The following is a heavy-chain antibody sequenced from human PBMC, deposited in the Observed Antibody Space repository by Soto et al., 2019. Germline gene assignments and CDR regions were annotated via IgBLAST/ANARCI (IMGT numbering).Heavy chain of an antibody. J-gene: IGHJ4*02. CDR1: SGSISSSNW. CDR3: ASAERIYYYGSGSQFDY. D-gene: IGHD3-10*01. V-gene: IGHV4-4*02. CDR2: IYHSGST. Sequence: SETLSLTCAVSSGSISSSNWWSWVRQPPGKGLEWIGEIYHSGSTNYNPSLKSRVTISVDKSKNQFSLKLSSVTAADTAVYYCASAERIYYYGSGSQFDYWGQGTLVTVSS.